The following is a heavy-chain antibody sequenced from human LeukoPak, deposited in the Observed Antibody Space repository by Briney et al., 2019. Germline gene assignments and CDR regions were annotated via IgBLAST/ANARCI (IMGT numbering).Heavy chain of an antibody. V-gene: IGHV4-61*02. J-gene: IGHJ6*03. Sequence: SETLSLTCTVSGGSISSGSYYWSWIRQPAGKGLEWIGRIYTSGSTNYNPSLKSRVTIPVDTSKNQFSLKLSSVTAADTAVYYCAREDWGYGHYYYYMDVWGKGTTVTVSS. D-gene: IGHD3/OR15-3a*01. CDR1: GGSISSGSYY. CDR3: AREDWGYGHYYYYMDV. CDR2: IYTSGST.